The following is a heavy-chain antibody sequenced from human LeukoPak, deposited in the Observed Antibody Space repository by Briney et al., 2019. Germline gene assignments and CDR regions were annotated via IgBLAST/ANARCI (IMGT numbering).Heavy chain of an antibody. CDR3: ARSLTYGDHPPFDY. Sequence: ASLKVSCKAYGYSFTCSAINWVRQAPGQGLEWMGWINTNTGNPTYAQGFTGRYVFSLDTSVSTAYLQITSLKTEDTAVYFCARSLTYGDHPPFDYWGQGSLVTVSS. D-gene: IGHD4-17*01. CDR2: INTNTGNP. CDR1: GYSFTCSA. J-gene: IGHJ4*02. V-gene: IGHV7-4-1*02.